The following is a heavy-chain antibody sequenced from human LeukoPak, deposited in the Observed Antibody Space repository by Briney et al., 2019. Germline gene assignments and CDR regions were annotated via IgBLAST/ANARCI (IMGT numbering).Heavy chain of an antibody. V-gene: IGHV1-2*02. J-gene: IGHJ5*02. Sequence: ASVKVSCKASGGTFSSYAISWVRQAPGQGLEWMGWIKPNSGDTRSAQKFQGRVTMTRDTSISTAYTELSSLRYDDTAVYYCATNILVRDIINWFDPWGQGTLVTVSS. CDR3: ATNILVRDIINWFDP. CDR2: IKPNSGDT. CDR1: GGTFSSYA. D-gene: IGHD3-10*01.